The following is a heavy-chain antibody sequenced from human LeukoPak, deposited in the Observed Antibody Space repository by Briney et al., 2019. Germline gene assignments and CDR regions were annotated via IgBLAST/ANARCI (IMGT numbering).Heavy chain of an antibody. Sequence: ASVKVSCKASGYTFTGYYMHWVRQAPGQGLEWMGWINPNSGGTNYAQKFQGRVTMTRDTSISTAYMELSRLRSDDTAVYYCARAPISYYDILIGDYWGQGTLVTVSS. CDR3: ARAPISYYDILIGDY. V-gene: IGHV1-2*02. CDR1: GYTFTGYY. J-gene: IGHJ4*02. CDR2: INPNSGGT. D-gene: IGHD3-9*01.